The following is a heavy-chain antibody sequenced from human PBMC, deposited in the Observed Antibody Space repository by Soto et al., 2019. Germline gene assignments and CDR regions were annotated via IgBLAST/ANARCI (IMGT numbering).Heavy chain of an antibody. CDR1: GFTFSSYS. V-gene: IGHV3-48*01. Sequence: GGSLRLSCAASGFTFSSYSMNWVRQAPGKGLEWVSYISSSSSTIYYADSVKGRFTISRDNAKNSLYLQMNSLRAEDTAVYYCARVPRTTVTAKDYWGQGTLVTVSS. J-gene: IGHJ4*02. D-gene: IGHD4-17*01. CDR2: ISSSSSTI. CDR3: ARVPRTTVTAKDY.